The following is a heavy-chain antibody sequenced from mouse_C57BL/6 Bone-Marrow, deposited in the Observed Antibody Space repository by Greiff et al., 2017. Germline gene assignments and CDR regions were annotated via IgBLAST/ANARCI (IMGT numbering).Heavy chain of an antibody. V-gene: IGHV1-81*01. CDR1: GYTFTSYG. D-gene: IGHD1-1*01. J-gene: IGHJ3*01. CDR2: IYPRSGNT. Sequence: VKLQESGAELARPGASVKLSCKASGYTFTSYGISWVKQRTGQGLEWIGEIYPRSGNTYYNEKFKGKATLTADKSSSTAYMELRSLTSEDSAVYFCARGAITTVVANWGQGTLVTVSA. CDR3: ARGAITTVVAN.